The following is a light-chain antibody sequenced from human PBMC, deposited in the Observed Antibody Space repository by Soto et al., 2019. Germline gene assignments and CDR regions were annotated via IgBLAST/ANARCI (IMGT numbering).Light chain of an antibody. J-gene: IGKJ1*01. CDR1: QQINNR. Sequence: DIQRTQSTSTLSASVKDRVTITCRASQQINNRLAWYQQKAGKAPRLLIDKASNLHSGVASRFSGSGSGTEFTLTISSLQSEDFAVYYCQQYNNWPRTFGQGTIVAI. CDR2: KAS. V-gene: IGKV1-5*03. CDR3: QQYNNWPRT.